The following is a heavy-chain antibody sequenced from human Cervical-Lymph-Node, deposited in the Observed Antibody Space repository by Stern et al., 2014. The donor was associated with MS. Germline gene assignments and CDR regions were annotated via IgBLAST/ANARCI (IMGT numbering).Heavy chain of an antibody. CDR3: ARGVMSLDY. Sequence: EVQLVESGGGLIQPGGSLRLSCAASRFTVSTSYMTWVRQAPGKGLEWVSVIYPTTTTYYACSVKGRFTISRDSSKNTLYLQMNNLRAEDTALYYCARGVMSLDYWGQGTLVIVSS. CDR1: RFTVSTSY. D-gene: IGHD2-21*01. V-gene: IGHV3-53*01. J-gene: IGHJ4*02. CDR2: IYPTTTT.